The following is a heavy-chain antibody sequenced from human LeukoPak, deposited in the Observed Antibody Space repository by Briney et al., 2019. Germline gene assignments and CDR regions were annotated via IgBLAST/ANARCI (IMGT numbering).Heavy chain of an antibody. D-gene: IGHD2-2*01. Sequence: SETLSLTCTVSGGSISSYYWSWIRQPAGKGLEWIGRIYTSGSTNYNPSLKSRVTMSVDTSKNQFSLKLSSVTAADTAVYYCARDGEIVYQLGGNWFDPWGQGTLVTASS. J-gene: IGHJ5*02. CDR1: GGSISSYY. CDR3: ARDGEIVYQLGGNWFDP. CDR2: IYTSGST. V-gene: IGHV4-4*07.